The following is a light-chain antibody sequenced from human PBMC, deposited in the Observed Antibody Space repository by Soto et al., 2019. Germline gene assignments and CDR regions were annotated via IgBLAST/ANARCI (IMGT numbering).Light chain of an antibody. V-gene: IGKV3-20*01. CDR2: SAS. CDR3: QQYGSSPPWT. Sequence: IGVTKSPATLSVSPGERATLSCRASQSVSSNLAWYQQKPGQAPRLLVYSASTRAPGIPDRFSGSGSGTDFTLTISRLEPEDFAVYYCQQYGSSPPWTFGQGTKVDIK. J-gene: IGKJ1*01. CDR1: QSVSSN.